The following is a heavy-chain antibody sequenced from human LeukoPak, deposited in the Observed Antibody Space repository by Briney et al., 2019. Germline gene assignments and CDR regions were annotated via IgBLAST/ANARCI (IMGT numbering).Heavy chain of an antibody. J-gene: IGHJ4*02. Sequence: PSETLSLTCAVYGGSFSGYYWSWIRQPLGKELEWIGEINHSGSTNYNPSLRSRVTISVDTSKNQFSLKLSSVTAADTAVYYCANLFTFFDYWGQGTLVTVSS. D-gene: IGHD2/OR15-2a*01. CDR2: INHSGST. CDR1: GGSFSGYY. CDR3: ANLFTFFDY. V-gene: IGHV4-34*01.